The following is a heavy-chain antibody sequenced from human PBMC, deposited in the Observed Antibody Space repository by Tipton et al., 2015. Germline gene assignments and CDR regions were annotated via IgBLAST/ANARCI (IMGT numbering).Heavy chain of an antibody. CDR3: ARLDTVTTELDY. CDR1: SDSISKYY. CDR2: IQYSGST. J-gene: IGHJ4*02. V-gene: IGHV4-59*08. Sequence: TLSLTCSVSSDSISKYYWSWIRQPPGKELEWIGYIQYSGSTNYNPSLKSQVTISVDTSKNQFSLKLSSVTAADTAVYYCARLDTVTTELDYWGQGTLVTVSS. D-gene: IGHD4-17*01.